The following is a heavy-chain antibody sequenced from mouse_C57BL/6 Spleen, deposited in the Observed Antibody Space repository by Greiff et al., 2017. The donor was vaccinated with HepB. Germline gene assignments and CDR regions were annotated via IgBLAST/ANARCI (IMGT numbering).Heavy chain of an antibody. J-gene: IGHJ2*01. CDR3: VRQTLYYFDY. CDR2: IRSKSNNYAT. CDR1: GFSFNTYA. V-gene: IGHV10-1*01. Sequence: EVQVVESGGGLVQPKGSLKLSCAASGFSFNTYAMNWVRQAPGKGLEWVARIRSKSNNYATYYADSVKDRFTISRDDSESMLYLQMNNLKTEDTAMYYCVRQTLYYFDYWGQGTTLTVSS. D-gene: IGHD6-2*01.